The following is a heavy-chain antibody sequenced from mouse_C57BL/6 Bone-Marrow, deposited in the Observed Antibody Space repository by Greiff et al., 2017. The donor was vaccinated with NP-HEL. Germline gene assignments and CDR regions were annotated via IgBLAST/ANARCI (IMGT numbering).Heavy chain of an antibody. CDR1: GYTFTSYW. CDR2: IYPGSGST. V-gene: IGHV1-55*01. Sequence: QVQLQQPGAELVKPGASVKMSCKASGYTFTSYWITWVKQRPGQGLEWIGDIYPGSGSTNYNEKFKSKATLTVDTSSSTAYMQLSSLTSEDSAVYDCARSHYGSSFFAYWGQGTLVTVSS. J-gene: IGHJ3*01. D-gene: IGHD1-1*01. CDR3: ARSHYGSSFFAY.